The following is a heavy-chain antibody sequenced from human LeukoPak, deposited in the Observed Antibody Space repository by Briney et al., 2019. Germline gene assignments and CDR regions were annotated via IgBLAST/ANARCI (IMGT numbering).Heavy chain of an antibody. CDR1: GFTFSSYG. CDR2: IRYDGSKK. Sequence: GGSLRLSCAASGFTFSSYGMHWVRQAPGKGLEWVAFIRYDGSKKYYADSVKGRFTISRDNSKNTLYLQMYSLRAEDTAVYYCAKAVQTIFGVGNYYMDVWGKGTTVTVSS. CDR3: AKAVQTIFGVGNYYMDV. V-gene: IGHV3-30*02. J-gene: IGHJ6*03. D-gene: IGHD3-3*01.